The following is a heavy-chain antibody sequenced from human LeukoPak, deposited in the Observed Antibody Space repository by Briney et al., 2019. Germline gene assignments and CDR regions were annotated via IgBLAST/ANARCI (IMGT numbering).Heavy chain of an antibody. CDR3: ARAGGVQLWSLYYFDY. CDR1: GGSISSGSYY. V-gene: IGHV4-61*02. Sequence: PSDTLSLTCTVSGGSISSGSYYWSWIRQPAGKGLEWIGRIYTSRSTNYNPCLKSRVTISVDTSKNQFSLKLSSVTAADTAVYYCARAGGVQLWSLYYFDYWGQGTLVSVSS. D-gene: IGHD5-18*01. CDR2: IYTSRST. J-gene: IGHJ4*02.